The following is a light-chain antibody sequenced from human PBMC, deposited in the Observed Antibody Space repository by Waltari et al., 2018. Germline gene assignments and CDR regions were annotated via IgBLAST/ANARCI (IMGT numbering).Light chain of an antibody. Sequence: DIQMTQSPSSLSASVGDRVTITCRVSQNIYSSLNWYQQKPGKAPKLLIFAATSLQSGVPSSFSGSGSGTDFTLTISSLQPEDFATYYCQQSYNSPRTFGQGTKVEI. CDR3: QQSYNSPRT. CDR1: QNIYSS. V-gene: IGKV1-39*01. CDR2: AAT. J-gene: IGKJ1*01.